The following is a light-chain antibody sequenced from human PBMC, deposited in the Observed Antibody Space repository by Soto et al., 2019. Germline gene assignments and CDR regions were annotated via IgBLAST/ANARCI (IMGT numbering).Light chain of an antibody. CDR3: QQYDDWLRLT. CDR2: GAS. V-gene: IGKV3-15*01. Sequence: ELVLTQSPATLSVSPGERATLSCRASQTVGNNLAWYQRKPGQAPRLLISGASTRATGVPARFSGSGSGTEFTLTISSLQSEDFAVYYCQQYDDWLRLTFGGGTKVDIK. J-gene: IGKJ4*01. CDR1: QTVGNN.